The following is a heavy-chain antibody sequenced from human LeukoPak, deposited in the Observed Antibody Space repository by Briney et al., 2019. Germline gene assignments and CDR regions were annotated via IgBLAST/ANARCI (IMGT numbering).Heavy chain of an antibody. J-gene: IGHJ4*02. V-gene: IGHV3-21*04. CDR3: AKDYSLVESDY. CDR2: ISSSGSHI. Sequence: GGSLRLSCAAAGFTFSDYSMNWVRQAPGKGLEWVSSISSSGSHIYYGDSVKGRFTISRDNAKNSLYLQMNSLRAEDTAVYYCAKDYSLVESDYWGQGTLVTVSS. CDR1: GFTFSDYS. D-gene: IGHD5-18*01.